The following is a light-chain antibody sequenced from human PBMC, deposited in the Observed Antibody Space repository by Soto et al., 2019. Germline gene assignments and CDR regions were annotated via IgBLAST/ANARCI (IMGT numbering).Light chain of an antibody. Sequence: EVLLTPSTGTLSLSPRERATLFCRARQSVAISQLAWYQHKPGQALRLLIGASRRGTGIPDRFSASGSGTDFTLTISRLEPEDFAVYYFQQFATSPPTFGRGTKVDIK. CDR2: GAS. V-gene: IGKV3-20*01. CDR3: QQFATSPPT. J-gene: IGKJ1*01. CDR1: QSVAISQ.